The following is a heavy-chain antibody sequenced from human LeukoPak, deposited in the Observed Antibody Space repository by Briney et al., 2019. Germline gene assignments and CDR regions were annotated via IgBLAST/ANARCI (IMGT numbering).Heavy chain of an antibody. CDR2: ISGRGGSI. Sequence: QPGGSLRLSCAASGFTFSSYAMNRVRQAPGKGLEWVSGISGRGGSIYYADSVTGRFTMSRDNSKNTLYLQMDSLRAEDTAVYYCAKDARVRYYDFWSGYSFFDYWGQGTLVTVSS. V-gene: IGHV3-23*01. CDR1: GFTFSSYA. CDR3: AKDARVRYYDFWSGYSFFDY. D-gene: IGHD3-3*01. J-gene: IGHJ4*02.